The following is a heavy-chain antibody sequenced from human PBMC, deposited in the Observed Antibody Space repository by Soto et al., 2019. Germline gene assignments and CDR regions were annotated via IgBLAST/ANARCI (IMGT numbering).Heavy chain of an antibody. V-gene: IGHV1-69*13. CDR2: IIPIFGTA. CDR1: GGTFSSYA. D-gene: IGHD3-22*01. Sequence: ASVKVSCKASGGTFSSYAISWVRQAPGQGLEWMGGIIPIFGTANYAQKFQGRVTITADESTSTAYMELSSLRSEDTAVYYCARHPRGDSISLILPNYPCGMDFWGQGPTVTVS. J-gene: IGHJ6*02. CDR3: ARHPRGDSISLILPNYPCGMDF.